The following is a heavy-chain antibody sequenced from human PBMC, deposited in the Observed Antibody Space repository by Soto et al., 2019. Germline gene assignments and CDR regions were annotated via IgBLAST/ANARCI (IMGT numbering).Heavy chain of an antibody. CDR1: GGPFSGYY. CDR3: ARLGRRIAARPFDY. Sequence: SETLSLTCAVYGGPFSGYYWSWIRQPPGKGLEWIGEINHSGSTNYNPSLKSRVTISVDTSKNQFSLKLSSVTAADTAVYYCARLGRRIAARPFDYWGQGTLVTVSS. J-gene: IGHJ4*02. V-gene: IGHV4-34*01. CDR2: INHSGST. D-gene: IGHD6-6*01.